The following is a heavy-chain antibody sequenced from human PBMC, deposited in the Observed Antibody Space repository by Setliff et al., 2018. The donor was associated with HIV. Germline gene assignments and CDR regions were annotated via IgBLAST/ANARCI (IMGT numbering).Heavy chain of an antibody. V-gene: IGHV4-61*01. D-gene: IGHD6-25*01. J-gene: IGHJ4*02. CDR2: IYYSGST. CDR3: ARYSPRGYTLTGPY. Sequence: SETLSLTCTVSGDSVSSRSYYWSWIRQPPGKGLEWIGYIYYSGSTNYNPSLKSRVTISLDTSKNQFSLKLTSVTAADTAVYYCARYSPRGYTLTGPYWGQGTLVTVSS. CDR1: GDSVSSRSYY.